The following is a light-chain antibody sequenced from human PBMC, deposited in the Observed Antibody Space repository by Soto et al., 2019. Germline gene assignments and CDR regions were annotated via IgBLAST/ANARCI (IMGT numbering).Light chain of an antibody. V-gene: IGLV1-47*01. CDR2: RNN. J-gene: IGLJ3*02. CDR1: SSNIGSNF. Sequence: QSVLTQPPSASGTPGQRVTISCSGSSSNIGSNFVYWSQQFPGTAPKLLIYRNNQRPSGVPDRFSGSESGTSASLAISGLPSEDEADYYCAAWDDSLSGWVFGGGTQLTVL. CDR3: AAWDDSLSGWV.